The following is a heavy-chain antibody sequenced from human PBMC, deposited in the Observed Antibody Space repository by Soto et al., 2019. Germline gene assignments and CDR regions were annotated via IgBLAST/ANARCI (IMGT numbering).Heavy chain of an antibody. J-gene: IGHJ3*02. D-gene: IGHD1-1*01. Sequence: SETLSLTCTVSGGSISSSSYYWGWIRQPPGKGLEWIGSIYYSGSTYYNPSLKSRVTISVDTSKNQFSLKLSSVTAADTAVYYCARHRYNWNDQDLDAFDIWGQGTMVTVSS. CDR2: IYYSGST. CDR3: ARHRYNWNDQDLDAFDI. V-gene: IGHV4-39*01. CDR1: GGSISSSSYY.